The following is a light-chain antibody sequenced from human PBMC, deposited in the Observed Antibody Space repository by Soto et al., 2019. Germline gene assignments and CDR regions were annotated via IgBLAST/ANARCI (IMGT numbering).Light chain of an antibody. Sequence: EIVLTQSPATLSLSPGDRATLSCRASQSVENFLAWYQQKRGQAPRLLIFDVSTRAPGIPPRFSGSGSGTDFTLTISRLEPEDFATYYCQHYNSYSEAFGQGTKVELK. J-gene: IGKJ1*01. V-gene: IGKV3-11*01. CDR2: DVS. CDR3: QHYNSYSEA. CDR1: QSVENF.